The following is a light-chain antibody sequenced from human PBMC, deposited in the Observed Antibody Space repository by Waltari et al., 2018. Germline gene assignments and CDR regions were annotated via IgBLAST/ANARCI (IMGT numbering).Light chain of an antibody. CDR1: QGISSY. V-gene: IGKV1-17*01. Sequence: DIQMTQSPSSLSASVGDTFTITCRASQGISSYLNWFQQKPGKAPKLLIYAATTGQSGVPSRFSGSESEKEFTLTISSLQPEDFATYFCLQHYIYPYSFGQGTKVEIK. CDR2: AAT. J-gene: IGKJ2*03. CDR3: LQHYIYPYS.